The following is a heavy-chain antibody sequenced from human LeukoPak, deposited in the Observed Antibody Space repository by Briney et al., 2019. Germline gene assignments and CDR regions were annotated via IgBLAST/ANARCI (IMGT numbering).Heavy chain of an antibody. CDR2: ISGNSGST. Sequence: PGGSLRLSCASSRFTLLSYPMSSVRPAPRKGLEGDSAISGNSGSTYYADSVKGRFTISIDNSKNPLYLQMDSLRAEDTAVYYCAKDIVVVPAPTDAFDIWGQGTMVTVSS. CDR3: AKDIVVVPAPTDAFDI. J-gene: IGHJ3*02. D-gene: IGHD2-2*01. CDR1: RFTLLSYP. V-gene: IGHV3-23*01.